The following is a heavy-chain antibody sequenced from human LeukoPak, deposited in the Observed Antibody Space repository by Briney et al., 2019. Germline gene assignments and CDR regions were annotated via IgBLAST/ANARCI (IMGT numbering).Heavy chain of an antibody. Sequence: PGGSLRLSCVVSGLTFIGHSMHWVRQPPGKGLEWVAVVGDDEKTIFYADSLKGRFTVSRDNSKNTVSLQMNSLRDEDTAVYYCAREKQSGGTSFDFWGQGSLVTVSS. V-gene: IGHV3-30*04. CDR1: GLTFIGHS. CDR2: VGDDEKTI. J-gene: IGHJ4*02. D-gene: IGHD1-26*01. CDR3: AREKQSGGTSFDF.